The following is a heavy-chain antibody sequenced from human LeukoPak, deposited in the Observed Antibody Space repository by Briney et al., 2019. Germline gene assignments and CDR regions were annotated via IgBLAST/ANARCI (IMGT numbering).Heavy chain of an antibody. J-gene: IGHJ4*02. D-gene: IGHD4-23*01. CDR2: FSASDGSR. CDR3: AKNIGGFDY. V-gene: IGHV3-23*01. Sequence: GGTLRLSCEASGFSFSSYGMSWVRQAPGEGLEWVSGFSASDGSRYYADSVKGRFTISRDNSKNTLYLQMNSLRAEDTAVYYGAKNIGGFDYWGQGTLVTVSS. CDR1: GFSFSSYG.